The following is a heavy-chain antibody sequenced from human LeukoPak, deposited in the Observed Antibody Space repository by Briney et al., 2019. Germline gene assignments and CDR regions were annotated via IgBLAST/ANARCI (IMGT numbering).Heavy chain of an antibody. V-gene: IGHV4-34*01. CDR3: ATEDEYCSSTSCYFGFDY. CDR2: INHSGST. Sequence: SETLSLTCAVYGGSFSGYCWSWIRQPPGKGLEWIGEINHSGSTNYNPSLKSRVTISVDTSKNQFSLKLSSVTAADTAVYYCATEDEYCSSTSCYFGFDYWGQGTLVTVSS. D-gene: IGHD2-2*01. J-gene: IGHJ4*02. CDR1: GGSFSGYC.